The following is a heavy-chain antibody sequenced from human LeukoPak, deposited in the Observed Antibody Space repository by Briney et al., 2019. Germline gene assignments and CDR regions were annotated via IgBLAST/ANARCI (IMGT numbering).Heavy chain of an antibody. Sequence: AASVTVSFKASGYTFTSYDINWVRQATGQGLEWMGWMNPNSGNTGYAQKLQGRVTMTRNTSISTAYMELSSLRYEDTAVYYCARAYYSGSYSFDYWGQGTLVTVSS. D-gene: IGHD1-26*01. CDR1: GYTFTSYD. V-gene: IGHV1-8*01. CDR3: ARAYYSGSYSFDY. J-gene: IGHJ4*02. CDR2: MNPNSGNT.